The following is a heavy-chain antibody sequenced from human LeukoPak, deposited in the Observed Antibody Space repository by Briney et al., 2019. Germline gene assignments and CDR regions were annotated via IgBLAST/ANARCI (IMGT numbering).Heavy chain of an antibody. V-gene: IGHV3-9*03. Sequence: GGSLRLSCAASGFTFDDYAMHWVRQVPGKGLEWVSGISWNSGSIGYADSVKGRFTISRDNAKNSLYLQMNSLRAEDMALYYCAKDIGPGPGDAFDIWGQGTMVTVSS. CDR2: ISWNSGSI. J-gene: IGHJ3*02. CDR1: GFTFDDYA. CDR3: AKDIGPGPGDAFDI.